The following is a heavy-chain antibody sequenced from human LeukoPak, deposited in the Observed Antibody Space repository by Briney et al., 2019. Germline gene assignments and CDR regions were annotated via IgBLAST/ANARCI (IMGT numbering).Heavy chain of an antibody. CDR3: ARDVTPRYYGMDV. CDR2: IWYDGSNK. D-gene: IGHD5-18*01. V-gene: IGHV3-33*08. Sequence: GGSLRLSCAASGFTFSIYAMTWVRQAPGKGLEWVAVIWYDGSNKYYADSVKGRFTISRDNSKNTLYLQMNSLRAEDTAVYYCARDVTPRYYGMDVWGQGTTVTVSS. J-gene: IGHJ6*02. CDR1: GFTFSIYA.